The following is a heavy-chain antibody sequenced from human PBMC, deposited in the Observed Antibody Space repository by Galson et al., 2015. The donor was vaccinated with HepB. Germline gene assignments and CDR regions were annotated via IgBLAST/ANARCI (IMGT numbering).Heavy chain of an antibody. Sequence: SLRLSCAASGFTFGDYAMSWVRQAPGKGLEWVGFIRSKAYGGTTEYAASVKGRFTISRDDSKSIAYLQMNSLKTEDTAVYYCTRDPGYSGYDWEEWYFDLWGRGTLVTVSS. CDR1: GFTFGDYA. J-gene: IGHJ2*01. CDR3: TRDPGYSGYDWEEWYFDL. V-gene: IGHV3-49*04. D-gene: IGHD5-12*01. CDR2: IRSKAYGGTT.